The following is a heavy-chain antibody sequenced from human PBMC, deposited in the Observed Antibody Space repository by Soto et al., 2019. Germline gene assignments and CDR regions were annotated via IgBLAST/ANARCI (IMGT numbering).Heavy chain of an antibody. CDR2: ISWNSGSI. D-gene: IGHD1-26*01. Sequence: GGSLRLSCAASGFTFDDYAMHWVRQAPGKGLEWVSGISWNSGSIGYADSVKGRFTISRDNAKNSLYLQMNSLRAEDTALYYCAKDPDQYLVGATDYWGQGTMVTVYS. V-gene: IGHV3-9*01. CDR3: AKDPDQYLVGATDY. J-gene: IGHJ4*02. CDR1: GFTFDDYA.